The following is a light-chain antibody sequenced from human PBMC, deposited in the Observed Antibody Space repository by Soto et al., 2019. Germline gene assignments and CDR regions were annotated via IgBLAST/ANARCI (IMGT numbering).Light chain of an antibody. J-gene: IGKJ2*01. CDR1: QSVSSY. CDR2: DAS. CDR3: KQRSNWPPMYT. V-gene: IGKV3-11*01. Sequence: EIVLTQSPATLSLSPGERATLSCRASQSVSSYLAWYQQKPGQAPRLLIYDASNRATGIPARFSGSGSGTDVTLTISSLEPEDFAVYYCKQRSNWPPMYTFGQGTKLEIK.